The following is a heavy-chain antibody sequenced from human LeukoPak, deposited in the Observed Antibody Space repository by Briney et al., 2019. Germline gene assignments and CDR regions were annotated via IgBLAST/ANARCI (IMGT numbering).Heavy chain of an antibody. CDR1: GFTFSGYW. V-gene: IGHV3-48*02. Sequence: GGSLRLSCAPSGFTFSGYWMTWVRQAPGKGLEWVSYITTSSSAMYYADSVRGRFTISRDNAKNSLYLQMNSLRDEDTAVYYCVRDYNYALDYWGQGTLVTVSS. CDR3: VRDYNYALDY. J-gene: IGHJ4*02. CDR2: ITTSSSAM. D-gene: IGHD1-1*01.